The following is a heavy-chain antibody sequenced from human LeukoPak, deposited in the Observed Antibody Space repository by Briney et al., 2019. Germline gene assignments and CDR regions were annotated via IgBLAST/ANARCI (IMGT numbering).Heavy chain of an antibody. Sequence: SGTLSLTCAVSGGSISSSNWWSWVRQPPGKGLEWIGEIYHSGSINYNPSLKSRVTISVDKSKNQFSLKLSSVTAADTAVYYCARESPDILTGYYAFDIWGQGTMVTVSS. CDR1: GGSISSSNW. D-gene: IGHD3-9*01. V-gene: IGHV4-4*02. J-gene: IGHJ3*02. CDR2: IYHSGSI. CDR3: ARESPDILTGYYAFDI.